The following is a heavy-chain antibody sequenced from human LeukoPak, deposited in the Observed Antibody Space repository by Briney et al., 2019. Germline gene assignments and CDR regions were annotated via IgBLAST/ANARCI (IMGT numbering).Heavy chain of an antibody. CDR3: ARVLELVGY. CDR1: GGSFSGYY. D-gene: IGHD1-7*01. Sequence: PSETLSLTCAVYGGSFSGYYWSWIRQPPGKGLEWIGEINHSGSTNYNPSLKSRVTISVDTSKNQFSLKLSSVTAADTAVYYCARVLELVGYWGQGTLVTVSS. CDR2: INHSGST. J-gene: IGHJ4*02. V-gene: IGHV4-34*01.